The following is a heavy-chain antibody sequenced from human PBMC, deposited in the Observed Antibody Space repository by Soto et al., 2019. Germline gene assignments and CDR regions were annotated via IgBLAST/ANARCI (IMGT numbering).Heavy chain of an antibody. CDR3: AREGRITIFGVVRDACDI. V-gene: IGHV4-59*01. Sequence: SETLSLTCTVSGGSISSYYWSWIRQPPGKGLEWIGYIYDSGSTNYNPSLKSRVTISVDTSKNQFSLKLSSVTAAETAVYYCAREGRITIFGVVRDACDIWGQGTKVTVSS. D-gene: IGHD3-3*01. CDR2: IYDSGST. J-gene: IGHJ3*02. CDR1: GGSISSYY.